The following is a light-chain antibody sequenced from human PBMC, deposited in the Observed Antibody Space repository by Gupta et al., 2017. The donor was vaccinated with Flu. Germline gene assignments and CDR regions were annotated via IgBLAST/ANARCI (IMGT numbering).Light chain of an antibody. CDR1: SGHSSYA. CDR3: QTWGTGPVV. CDR2: LNSDGSH. J-gene: IGLJ2*01. Sequence: QLVLTQSPSASASLGASVKLTCTLSSGHSSYAIAWHQQQPEKGPRYLMKLNSDGSHSKGDGIPDRFSGSSSGAERYLXIXSLQAEXEDYYYCQTWGTGPVVFGGGTKLTVL. V-gene: IGLV4-69*01.